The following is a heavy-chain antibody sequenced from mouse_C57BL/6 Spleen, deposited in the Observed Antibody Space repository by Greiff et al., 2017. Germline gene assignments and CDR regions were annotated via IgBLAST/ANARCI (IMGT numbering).Heavy chain of an antibody. CDR3: ARGASGSSIYYAMDY. CDR1: GYTFTSYW. J-gene: IGHJ4*01. Sequence: VQLQQPGAELVMPGASVKLSCKASGYTFTSYWMHWVKQRPGQGLEWIGEIDPSDSYTNYNQKFKGKSTLTVDKSSSTAYMQLSSLTSEDSAVYYCARGASGSSIYYAMDYWGQGTSVTVSS. CDR2: IDPSDSYT. V-gene: IGHV1-69*01. D-gene: IGHD1-1*01.